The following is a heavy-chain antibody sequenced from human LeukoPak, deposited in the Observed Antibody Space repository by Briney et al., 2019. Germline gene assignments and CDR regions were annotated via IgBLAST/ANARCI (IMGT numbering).Heavy chain of an antibody. D-gene: IGHD1-26*01. CDR1: GGSISSGDYY. Sequence: NPSQTLSLTCTVSGGSISSGDYYWSWIRQPPGKGLEWIGYIYYSGITYYNPSLKSRVTMAVDTSKNEFSVKLSSVTAADTAVYYCARGIVGATCDYWGQGTLVTVSS. V-gene: IGHV4-30-4*01. CDR2: IYYSGIT. J-gene: IGHJ4*02. CDR3: ARGIVGATCDY.